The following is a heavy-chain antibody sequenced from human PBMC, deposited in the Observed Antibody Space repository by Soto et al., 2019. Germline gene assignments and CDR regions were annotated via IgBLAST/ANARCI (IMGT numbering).Heavy chain of an antibody. J-gene: IGHJ5*02. D-gene: IGHD6-13*01. CDR2: IGSGSRGT. Sequence: EAQLLESGGGLVQPGGSLRLSCAASGFAFSNFAMSWVRQAPGKGLEWVSAIGSGSRGTHYAESVEDRFTISRDDSKNPLYLQLNGLTAADTAVYYCAAPRAAVPHTRYFDPWGQGTPVTVSP. CDR1: GFAFSNFA. CDR3: AAPRAAVPHTRYFDP. V-gene: IGHV3-23*01.